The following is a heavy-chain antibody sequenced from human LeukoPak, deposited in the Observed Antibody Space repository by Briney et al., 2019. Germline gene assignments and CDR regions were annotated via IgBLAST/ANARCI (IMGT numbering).Heavy chain of an antibody. V-gene: IGHV3-21*01. D-gene: IGHD3-22*01. CDR2: ISSSSSYI. CDR1: GFTFSSYS. Sequence: GESLRLSCAASGFTFSSYSMNWVRQAPGKGLEWVSSISSSSSYIYYADSVKGRFTISRDNAKNSLYLQMNSLRAEDTAVYYCARGAYDSSGYYPYPNDYWGQGTLVTVSS. J-gene: IGHJ4*02. CDR3: ARGAYDSSGYYPYPNDY.